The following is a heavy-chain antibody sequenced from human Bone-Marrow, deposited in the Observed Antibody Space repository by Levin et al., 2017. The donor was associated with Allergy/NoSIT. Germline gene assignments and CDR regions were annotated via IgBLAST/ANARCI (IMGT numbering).Heavy chain of an antibody. V-gene: IGHV4-4*02. CDR1: GGSISSGNW. J-gene: IGHJ3*01. D-gene: IGHD3-22*01. CDR2: MYHDGST. CDR3: ARNGPDFYDSRHNAFDV. Sequence: PGGSLRLSCVVSGGSISSGNWWTWVRQPPGRGLECIAEMYHDGSTNYNPSLKSRVTISIDKSKNQFSLKLNSVTAADTAVYYCARNGPDFYDSRHNAFDVWGQGTMVTVSS.